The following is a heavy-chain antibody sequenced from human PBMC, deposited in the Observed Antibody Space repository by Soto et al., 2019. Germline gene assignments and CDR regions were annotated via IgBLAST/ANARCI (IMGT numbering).Heavy chain of an antibody. CDR3: AIITGYSSSWTDY. V-gene: IGHV3-7*01. CDR2: IKQDGSEK. CDR1: GFTFSSYG. Sequence: GGSLRLSCAASGFTFSSYGIHWVRQAPGKGLEWVANIKQDGSEKYYVDSVKGRFTISRDNAKNSLYLQMNSLRAEDTAVYYCAIITGYSSSWTDYWGQGTLVTVSS. D-gene: IGHD6-13*01. J-gene: IGHJ4*02.